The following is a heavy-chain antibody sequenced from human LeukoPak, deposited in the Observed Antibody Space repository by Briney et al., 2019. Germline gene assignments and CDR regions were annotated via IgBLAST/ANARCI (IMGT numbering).Heavy chain of an antibody. CDR2: IYYSGST. CDR1: GGSISSSSNY. J-gene: IGHJ3*02. Sequence: SETLSLTCTVSGGSISSSSNYLGWIRQPPGKGLEWIGSIYYSGSTYYNPSLKSRVTISVGTSKNQFSLRLSSVTAADTAVCYCARGNYYDSSGYRSPAFDIWGQGTMVTVSS. D-gene: IGHD3-22*01. CDR3: ARGNYYDSSGYRSPAFDI. V-gene: IGHV4-39*07.